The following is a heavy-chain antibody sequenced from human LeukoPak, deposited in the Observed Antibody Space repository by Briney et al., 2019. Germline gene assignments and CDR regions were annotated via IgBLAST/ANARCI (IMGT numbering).Heavy chain of an antibody. V-gene: IGHV3-21*01. CDR2: ISSSSSYI. D-gene: IGHD3-3*01. Sequence: GGSLRLSCAASGFTFSSYSMNWVRQAPGKGLEWVSSISSSSSYIYYADSVKGRFTISRDNAKNSLHLQMNSLRAEDTAVYYCARDPSFVLRFLEWSAHYYGMDVWGQGTTVTVSS. J-gene: IGHJ6*02. CDR1: GFTFSSYS. CDR3: ARDPSFVLRFLEWSAHYYGMDV.